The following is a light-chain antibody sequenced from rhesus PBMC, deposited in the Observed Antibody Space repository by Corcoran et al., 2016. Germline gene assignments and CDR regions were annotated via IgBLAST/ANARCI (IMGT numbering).Light chain of an antibody. V-gene: IGKV1-25*01. CDR1: QGITND. Sequence: DIQMTQSPSSLSASVGDRVTISCRASQGITNDLAWYQQKVGETPKLLIYEASILQSGIPFRFSGRGSGTDFTLTISSLQSGDFATYYCQHYYSIPYSFGQGTKVEIK. CDR3: QHYYSIPYS. J-gene: IGKJ2*01. CDR2: EAS.